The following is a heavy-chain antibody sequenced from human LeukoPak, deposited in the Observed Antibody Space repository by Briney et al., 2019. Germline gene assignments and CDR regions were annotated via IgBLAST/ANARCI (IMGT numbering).Heavy chain of an antibody. CDR3: AKQHRGIRGPYYYYYMDV. CDR1: GFTFSSYG. Sequence: GGSLRLSCAASGFTFSSYGMSWVRQAPGKGLEWVSAIPVNGGSTYYADSVKGRFTISRDNFKSTLYLQMNSLRAEDTAVYYFAKQHRGIRGPYYYYYMDVWGKGTTVTVSS. V-gene: IGHV3-23*01. J-gene: IGHJ6*03. CDR2: IPVNGGST. D-gene: IGHD3-16*01.